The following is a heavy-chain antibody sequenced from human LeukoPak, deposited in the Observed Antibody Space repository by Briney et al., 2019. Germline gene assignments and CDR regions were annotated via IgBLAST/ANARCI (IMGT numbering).Heavy chain of an antibody. V-gene: IGHV4-39*01. D-gene: IGHD6-6*01. CDR1: GGSISSSSYY. CDR2: IYYGGST. Sequence: SETLSLTCTVSGGSISSSSYYWGWIRQSPGKGLEWIGSIYYGGSTYYNPSLKSRVTISVDTSKNQFSLKLSSVTAADTAVYYCASRDEMGGAARPSNWGQGTLVTVSS. J-gene: IGHJ4*02. CDR3: ASRDEMGGAARPSN.